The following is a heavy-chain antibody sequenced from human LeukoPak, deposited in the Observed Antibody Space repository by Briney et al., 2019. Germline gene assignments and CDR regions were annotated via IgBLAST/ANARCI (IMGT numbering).Heavy chain of an antibody. CDR1: GFTFSSYV. CDR3: AKESPCSGGSCYSGH. J-gene: IGHJ4*02. V-gene: IGHV3-23*01. D-gene: IGHD2-15*01. CDR2: ISGSGDNT. Sequence: GGSLRLSCVASGFTFSSYVMSWVRQSPGKGLEWVSAISGSGDNTYYADSVKGRFTISRDNSKNTLYLQMNSLRAEDTAVYYCAKESPCSGGSCYSGHWGQGTLVTVSS.